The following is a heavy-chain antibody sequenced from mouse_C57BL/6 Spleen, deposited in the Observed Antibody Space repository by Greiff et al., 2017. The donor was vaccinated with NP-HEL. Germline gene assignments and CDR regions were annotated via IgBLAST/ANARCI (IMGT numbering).Heavy chain of an antibody. CDR1: GFSFNTYA. D-gene: IGHD4-1*01. CDR3: VRELGRKDYFDY. Sequence: EVQLVESGGGLVQPKGSLKLSCAASGFSFNTYAMNWVRQAPGKGLEWVARIRSKSNNYATYYADSVKDRFTISRDDSESMLYLQMNNLKTEDTAMYYCVRELGRKDYFDYWGQGTTLTVSS. J-gene: IGHJ2*01. CDR2: IRSKSNNYAT. V-gene: IGHV10-1*01.